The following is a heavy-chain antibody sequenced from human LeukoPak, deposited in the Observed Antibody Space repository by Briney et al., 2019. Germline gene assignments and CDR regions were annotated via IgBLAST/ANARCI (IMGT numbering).Heavy chain of an antibody. J-gene: IGHJ4*02. CDR3: ARDKAWSSSGYYDY. V-gene: IGHV3-11*01. D-gene: IGHD3-22*01. Sequence: GGSLRLSCAASGFTFSDYYMSWIRQAPGKGLEWVSYISSSGSTIYYADSVKGRFTVSRDNAKNSLYLQMNSLRAEDTAVYYCARDKAWSSSGYYDYWGQGTLVTVSS. CDR1: GFTFSDYY. CDR2: ISSSGSTI.